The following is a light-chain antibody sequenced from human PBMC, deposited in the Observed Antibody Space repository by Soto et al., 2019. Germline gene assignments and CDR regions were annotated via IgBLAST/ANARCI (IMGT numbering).Light chain of an antibody. Sequence: EIVLTQSPATLSLSPGERATLSCRASQSVSNYLVWYQQRPGQAPRLLIYNASNRAAGIPARFSGSGSGTDFTLTISSLEPEDFAFYYCQQRITWPITFGQGTRLEIK. CDR3: QQRITWPIT. V-gene: IGKV3-11*01. CDR1: QSVSNY. CDR2: NAS. J-gene: IGKJ5*01.